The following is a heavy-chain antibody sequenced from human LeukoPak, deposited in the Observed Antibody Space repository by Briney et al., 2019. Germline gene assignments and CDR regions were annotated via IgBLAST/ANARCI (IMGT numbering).Heavy chain of an antibody. J-gene: IGHJ3*02. D-gene: IGHD3-9*01. Sequence: ASVKVSCKASGYTFTGYYMHWVRQAPGQGLGWMGWINPNSGGTNYAQKFQGRVTMTRDTSISTAYMELSRLRSDDTAVYYCARGVRYFDWLSPDAFDIWGQGTMVTVSS. V-gene: IGHV1-2*02. CDR2: INPNSGGT. CDR3: ARGVRYFDWLSPDAFDI. CDR1: GYTFTGYY.